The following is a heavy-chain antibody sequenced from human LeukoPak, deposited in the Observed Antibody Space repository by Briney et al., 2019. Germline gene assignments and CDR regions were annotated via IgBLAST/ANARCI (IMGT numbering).Heavy chain of an antibody. D-gene: IGHD1-1*01. CDR1: EFTFSSFG. J-gene: IGHJ4*02. Sequence: GGSLRLSCAASEFTFSSFGMHWVRQAPGKRLEWVAFIRYDGNNKYYADSVRGRFTISRDDSKNTLYLHMNSLRAEDTAVYYCARAPNWRFDHWGQGTLVTVSS. CDR3: ARAPNWRFDH. CDR2: IRYDGNNK. V-gene: IGHV3-30*02.